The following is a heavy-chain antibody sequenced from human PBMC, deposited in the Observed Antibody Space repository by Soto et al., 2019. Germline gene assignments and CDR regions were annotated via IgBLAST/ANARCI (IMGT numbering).Heavy chain of an antibody. V-gene: IGHV3-30*18. CDR2: ISYDGSNK. D-gene: IGHD3-3*01. CDR1: GFTFSSYG. Sequence: QVQLVESGGGVVQPGRSLRLSCAASGFTFSSYGMHWVRQAPGKGLEWVAVISYDGSNKYYADSVKGRFTISRDNSKNTLYLQMNSLRAEDTAVYYCAKWGHDFWSEGVYGMDVW. J-gene: IGHJ6*01. CDR3: AKWGHDFWSEGVYGMDV.